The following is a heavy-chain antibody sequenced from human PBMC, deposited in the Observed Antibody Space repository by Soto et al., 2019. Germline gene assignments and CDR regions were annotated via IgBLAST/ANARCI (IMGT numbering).Heavy chain of an antibody. Sequence: QVQLVQSGAEVKKPGASVKVSCKASGYTFTSYGISWVRQAPGQGLEWMGWISAYNGNTNYARKLQGRVTMTTDTSTSTAYMELRSLRSDDTAVYYCARARYDFWSGFHYYYGMDVWGQGTTVTVSS. CDR2: ISAYNGNT. V-gene: IGHV1-18*01. CDR1: GYTFTSYG. J-gene: IGHJ6*02. CDR3: ARARYDFWSGFHYYYGMDV. D-gene: IGHD3-3*01.